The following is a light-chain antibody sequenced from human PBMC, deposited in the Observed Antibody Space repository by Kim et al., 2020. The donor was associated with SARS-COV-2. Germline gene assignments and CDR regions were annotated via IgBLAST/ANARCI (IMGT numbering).Light chain of an antibody. CDR2: EVT. J-gene: IGLJ2*01. V-gene: IGLV2-8*01. Sequence: GQSVTISFTGTSIDVGVYNYVSWYQQHPGKAPKLMIYEVTKRPSGVPDRFSGSKSGNTASLTVSGLQAEDEADYYCSSYAGSNNLVFGGGTQLTVL. CDR3: SSYAGSNNLV. CDR1: SIDVGVYNY.